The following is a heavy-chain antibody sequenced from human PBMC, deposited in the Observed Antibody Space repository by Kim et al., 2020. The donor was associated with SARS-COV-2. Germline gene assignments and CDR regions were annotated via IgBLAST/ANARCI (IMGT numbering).Heavy chain of an antibody. V-gene: IGHV4-31*03. CDR2: IYYSGST. CDR3: ARGGGVRSRKPFDI. D-gene: IGHD3-16*01. CDR1: GGSISSGGYY. J-gene: IGHJ3*02. Sequence: SETLSLTCTVSGGSISSGGYYWSWIRQHPGKGLEWIGYIYYSGSTYYNPSLKSRVTISVDTSKNQFSLKLSSVTAADTAVYYCARGGGVRSRKPFDIWGQGTMVTVSS.